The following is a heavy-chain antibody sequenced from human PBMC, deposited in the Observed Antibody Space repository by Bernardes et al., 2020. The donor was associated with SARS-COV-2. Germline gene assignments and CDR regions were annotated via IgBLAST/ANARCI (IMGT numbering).Heavy chain of an antibody. D-gene: IGHD2-2*01. J-gene: IGHJ4*02. CDR2: IGGDGGGI. V-gene: IGHV3-74*01. CDR1: GISFSPSW. Sequence: GCLSLSSAASGISFSPSWMHWVRPVPGKGLVWIARIGGDGGGITYAEAVKGRFTISRDNAKKTLSLQMNYLRAEDTGLYYCAGTTTTCCDYWGQGTLVTVSS. CDR3: AGTTTTCCDY.